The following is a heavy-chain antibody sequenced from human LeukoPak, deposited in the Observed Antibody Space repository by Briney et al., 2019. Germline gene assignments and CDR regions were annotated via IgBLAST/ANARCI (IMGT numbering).Heavy chain of an antibody. J-gene: IGHJ5*02. Sequence: GGSLRLSCAASGFTFSTYSMNWVRQAPGKGLEWVANVKPDGSDKYYVDSVKGRFTISRDNAKNSVYLQINSLRAEDTAVYYCARILAWGQGTLVTVSS. D-gene: IGHD2/OR15-2a*01. CDR3: ARILA. V-gene: IGHV3-7*02. CDR2: VKPDGSDK. CDR1: GFTFSTYS.